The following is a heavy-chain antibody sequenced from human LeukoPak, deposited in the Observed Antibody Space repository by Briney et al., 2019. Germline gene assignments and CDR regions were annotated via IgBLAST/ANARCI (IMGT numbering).Heavy chain of an antibody. CDR2: INPNSGGT. Sequence: GASVKVSCKASGYTFTGYYMHWVRQAPGQGFEWMGWINPNSGGTNYAQKFQGRVTMTRDTSISTAYMELSRLRSDDTAVYYCARMNREGIQPPFDYWGQGTLVTVSS. D-gene: IGHD5-18*01. CDR3: ARMNREGIQPPFDY. CDR1: GYTFTGYY. J-gene: IGHJ4*02. V-gene: IGHV1-2*02.